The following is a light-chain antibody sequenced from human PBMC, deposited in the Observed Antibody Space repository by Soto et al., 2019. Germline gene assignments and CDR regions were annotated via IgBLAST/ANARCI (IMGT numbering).Light chain of an antibody. CDR3: QQYGSSPPYT. V-gene: IGKV3-20*01. CDR1: QSVSSSY. J-gene: IGKJ2*01. Sequence: EIVLTQSPGTLSLSPGERATLSCRASQSVSSSYLAWYQQKPGQAPRLLIYGASSRATGIPDRFSGSGSGTGFSLTISRLEPEDFAVYSCQQYGSSPPYTFGQGTKLELK. CDR2: GAS.